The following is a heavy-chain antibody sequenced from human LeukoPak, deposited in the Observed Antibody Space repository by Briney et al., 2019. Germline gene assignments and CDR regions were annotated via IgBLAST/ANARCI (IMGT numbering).Heavy chain of an antibody. CDR3: ARDTTIFGVATRFDR. CDR2: INPNSGGT. J-gene: IGHJ5*02. V-gene: IGHV1-2*02. D-gene: IGHD3-3*01. Sequence: ASVKVSCKGSGYTFTCYYMHWVRQAPGQGLEWVGWINPNSGGTNYAQKFQGRVTMTRDTSISTAYMELSRLRTDDTAVYYCARDTTIFGVATRFDRWGEGSLVTVSS. CDR1: GYTFTCYY.